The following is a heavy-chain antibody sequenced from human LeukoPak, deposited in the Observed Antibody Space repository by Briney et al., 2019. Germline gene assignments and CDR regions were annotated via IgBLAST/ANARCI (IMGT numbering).Heavy chain of an antibody. V-gene: IGHV3-66*01. CDR1: GFTVSSNY. CDR2: IYSGGST. Sequence: PGGSLRLSCAASGFTVSSNYMSWVRQAPGKGLEWVSVIYSGGSTYYADSVKGRFTISRDNSKNTLYLQMNSLRAEDTAVYYCARGRSGYYYVGAFDIWGQGTMVTVSS. J-gene: IGHJ3*02. D-gene: IGHD3-22*01. CDR3: ARGRSGYYYVGAFDI.